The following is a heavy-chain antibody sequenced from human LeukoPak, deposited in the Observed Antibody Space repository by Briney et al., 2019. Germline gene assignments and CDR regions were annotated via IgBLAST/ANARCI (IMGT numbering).Heavy chain of an antibody. CDR1: GGSISSSSYY. J-gene: IGHJ4*02. V-gene: IGHV4-39*07. D-gene: IGHD3-10*01. CDR3: ARAGSAIWFGEPFPGYFDY. CDR2: IYYSGST. Sequence: SETLSLTCTVSGGSISSSSYYWGWIRQPPGKGLGWIGSIYYSGSTYYNASLKGRVTISVDTSKNQFSLKLSSVTAADTAVYYCARAGSAIWFGEPFPGYFDYWGQGTLVTVSS.